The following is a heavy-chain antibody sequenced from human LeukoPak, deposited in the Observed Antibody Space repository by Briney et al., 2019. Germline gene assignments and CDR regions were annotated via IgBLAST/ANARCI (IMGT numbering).Heavy chain of an antibody. V-gene: IGHV3-33*01. CDR3: ARGLVAGKGDLDS. CDR1: GFTFSSYG. J-gene: IGHJ4*02. Sequence: PGRSLRLSCAASGFTFSSYGTHWVRQAPGKGLEWVAVIWYDGSNKYYADSVKGRFTISRDNSKNTLHLQMNSLRAEDTAVYYCARGLVAGKGDLDSWGQGTLVTVSS. CDR2: IWYDGSNK. D-gene: IGHD6-19*01.